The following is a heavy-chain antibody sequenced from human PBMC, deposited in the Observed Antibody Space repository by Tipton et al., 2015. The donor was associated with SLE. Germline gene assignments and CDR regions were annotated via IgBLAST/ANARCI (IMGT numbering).Heavy chain of an antibody. Sequence: GLVKPSETLFLTCTVSGGSVSSFNQYWGWIRQPPGRRLESLASLYHSGDTYYNPSLRSRLTISMDTSKNQFSLRLRSVTAADTAVYYCVRINSGASRLFDYWGQGMLVAVSS. J-gene: IGHJ4*02. CDR3: VRINSGASRLFDY. V-gene: IGHV4-39*07. CDR1: GGSVSSFNQY. D-gene: IGHD1-26*01. CDR2: LYHSGDT.